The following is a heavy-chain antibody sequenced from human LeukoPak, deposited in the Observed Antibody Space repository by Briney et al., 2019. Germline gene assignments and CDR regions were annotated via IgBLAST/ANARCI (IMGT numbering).Heavy chain of an antibody. CDR1: GYSISSGYY. CDR2: MYHNGST. Sequence: PSETLSLTCSVSGYSISSGYYWGWIRQSPGKGLEWIGSMYHNGSTYYNPSLKSRVTMSVDTSKNQFSLKLSSVTAADTAVYYCAREHKSDAFDIWGQGTMVTVSS. J-gene: IGHJ3*02. CDR3: AREHKSDAFDI. V-gene: IGHV4-38-2*02.